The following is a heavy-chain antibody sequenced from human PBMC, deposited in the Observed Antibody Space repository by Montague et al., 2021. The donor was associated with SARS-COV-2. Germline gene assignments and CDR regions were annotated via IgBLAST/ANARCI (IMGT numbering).Heavy chain of an antibody. CDR1: GGSISSGGYY. V-gene: IGHV4-31*03. CDR3: ARGGRIFGVVTVPFDY. D-gene: IGHD3-3*02. J-gene: IGHJ4*02. CDR2: IYYSGST. Sequence: TLSLTCTVSGGSISSGGYYWSWIRQHPGKGLEWIGYIYYSGSTYYNPSLKSRVTISVDTSKNQSSLKLSSVTAADTAVYYCARGGRIFGVVTVPFDYWGQGTLVTVSS.